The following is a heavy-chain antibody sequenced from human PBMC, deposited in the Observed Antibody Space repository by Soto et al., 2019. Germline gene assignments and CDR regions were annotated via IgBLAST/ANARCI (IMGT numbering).Heavy chain of an antibody. CDR2: INYTGNT. J-gene: IGHJ6*02. V-gene: IGHV4-31*03. Sequence: SETRSLACTVAAGSISSVCYCWGWIRQHPGRGREGIGYINYTGNTYYTPSLKSRVAISVATSKHQFSLKLSSVTAADTAVYYCARRISAPGVVPAAYYYYYGMDVWGQGTTVTVSS. D-gene: IGHD2-2*01. CDR3: ARRISAPGVVPAAYYYYYGMDV. CDR1: AGSISSVCYC.